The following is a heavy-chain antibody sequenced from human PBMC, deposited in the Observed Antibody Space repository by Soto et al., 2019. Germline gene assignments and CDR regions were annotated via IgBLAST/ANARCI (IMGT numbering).Heavy chain of an antibody. D-gene: IGHD3-10*01. CDR3: AKDSYTRVRGAPDY. J-gene: IGHJ4*02. CDR2: ITGGGGSA. Sequence: EVQLLESGGGLVQPGGSLRLSCAASGFTSSSYAMSWVRQAPGKGLEWVSGITGGGGSAYYADSVQGRFTISRDNSNNTLYLQMNSLRAADTAIYYCAKDSYTRVRGAPDYWGQGTLVTVSS. V-gene: IGHV3-23*01. CDR1: GFTSSSYA.